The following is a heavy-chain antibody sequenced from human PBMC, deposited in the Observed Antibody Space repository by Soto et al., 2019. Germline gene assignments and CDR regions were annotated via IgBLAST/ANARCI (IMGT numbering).Heavy chain of an antibody. J-gene: IGHJ3*02. D-gene: IGHD4-4*01. V-gene: IGHV6-1*01. CDR3: ASVTRSEHDAFDI. CDR2: TYYRSKWYN. Sequence: KQSQTLSLTCAISGDSVSSNSAAWNWIRQYPSRGLEWLGRTYYRSKWYNDYAVSVKSRITINPDTSKNQFSLQLNSVTPEDTAVYYCASVTRSEHDAFDIWGQGTMVTVSS. CDR1: GDSVSSNSAA.